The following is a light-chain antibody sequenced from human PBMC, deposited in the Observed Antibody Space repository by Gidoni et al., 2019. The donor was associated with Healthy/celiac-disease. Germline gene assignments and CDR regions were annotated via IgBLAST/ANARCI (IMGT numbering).Light chain of an antibody. Sequence: QSVLTQPPSVSAAPGQKVTISCSGSSSNIGNNYVSWYQQLLGKAPKRLIYDNNKRPSWIPDRFSGAKSGTSATLGITGLQTGDEADYYCGTWDSSLSSVVFGGGTKLTVL. V-gene: IGLV1-51*01. CDR3: GTWDSSLSSVV. CDR1: SSNIGNNY. CDR2: DNN. J-gene: IGLJ2*01.